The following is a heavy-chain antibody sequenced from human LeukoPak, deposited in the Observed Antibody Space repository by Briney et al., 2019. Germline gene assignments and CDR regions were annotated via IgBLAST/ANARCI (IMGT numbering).Heavy chain of an antibody. V-gene: IGHV3-48*02. Sequence: GGSLRLSCAASGFTFSSYSMNWVRQAPGKGLEWVSYISSSSSTIYYADSVKGRFTISRDNAKNSLYLQMNSLRDEDTAVYYSVREASADYYDSSGYYQGAFDIWGQGTMVTVSS. CDR3: VREASADYYDSSGYYQGAFDI. D-gene: IGHD3-22*01. J-gene: IGHJ3*02. CDR1: GFTFSSYS. CDR2: ISSSSSTI.